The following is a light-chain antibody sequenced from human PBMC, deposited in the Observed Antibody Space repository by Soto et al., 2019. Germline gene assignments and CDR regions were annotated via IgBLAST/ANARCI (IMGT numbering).Light chain of an antibody. CDR3: QQYVSSPYT. CDR2: GGT. CDR1: QTVSSGH. J-gene: IGKJ2*01. V-gene: IGKV3-20*01. Sequence: EVVLTQSPATLSLSPGERATLSCRASQTVSSGHLAWYQQKPGQAPRLLIPGGTSRATGIPDRFSGSGSGTDFTLTVSRLEPEDFAVYYCQQYVSSPYTFGQGTKLEIK.